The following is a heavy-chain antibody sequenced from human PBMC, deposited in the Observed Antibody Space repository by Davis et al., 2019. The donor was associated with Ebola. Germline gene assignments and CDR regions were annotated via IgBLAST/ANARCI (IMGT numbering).Heavy chain of an antibody. CDR1: GFTLETYW. CDR3: AKKYDISTFDP. D-gene: IGHD3-9*01. V-gene: IGHV3-7*03. J-gene: IGHJ5*02. Sequence: GESLKISCSASGFTLETYWMSWVRQAQGKGLEWVATVNRDGSQTYYVDSVKGRFIISRDDAKNTLYLQMNSLRAEDTAVYYCAKKYDISTFDPWGQGTLVTVSS. CDR2: VNRDGSQT.